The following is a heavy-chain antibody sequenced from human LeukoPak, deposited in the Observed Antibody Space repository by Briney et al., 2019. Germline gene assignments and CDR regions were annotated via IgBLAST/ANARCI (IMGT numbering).Heavy chain of an antibody. V-gene: IGHV1-3*01. CDR3: ARGFTHPIVVAATQPPDY. CDR2: INAGNGNT. D-gene: IGHD2-15*01. J-gene: IGHJ4*02. Sequence: ASVKVSCEASGYTFTSYAMHWVRQAPGQRLEWMGWINAGNGNTKYSQKFQGRVTITRDTSASTAYMELSSLRSDDTAVYYCARGFTHPIVVAATQPPDYWGQGTLVTVSS. CDR1: GYTFTSYA.